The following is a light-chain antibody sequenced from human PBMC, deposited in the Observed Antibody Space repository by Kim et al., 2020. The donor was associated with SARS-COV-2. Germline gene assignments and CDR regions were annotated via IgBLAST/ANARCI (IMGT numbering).Light chain of an antibody. Sequence: DIQMTQAPSSLSASVGDRVTISCQASQDISNYVNWYQQKPGKAPKLLIHDASSLEPGVPSRFSGSGSGTDFTFTISSLQPEDVATYSCQQYHSLPLTFGGGTKV. CDR1: QDISNY. CDR3: QQYHSLPLT. J-gene: IGKJ4*01. V-gene: IGKV1-33*01. CDR2: DAS.